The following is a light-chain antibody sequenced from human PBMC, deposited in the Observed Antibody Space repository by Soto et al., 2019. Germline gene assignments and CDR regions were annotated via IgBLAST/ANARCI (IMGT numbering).Light chain of an antibody. J-gene: IGKJ1*01. CDR2: GAS. V-gene: IGKV3-15*01. CDR1: QSVSGN. Sequence: IVMTQSPATVSGSPGERDTLSCRASQSVSGNVAWYHQKPGQPPRLLVYGASTTATDIPARFFGSGSETDFTLTITRLQSEDFGIYYCQQFNSWPRTFGQGTKVEIK. CDR3: QQFNSWPRT.